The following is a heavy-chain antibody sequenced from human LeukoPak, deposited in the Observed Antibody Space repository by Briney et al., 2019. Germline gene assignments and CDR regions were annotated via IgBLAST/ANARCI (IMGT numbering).Heavy chain of an antibody. CDR1: GFTFSSYA. Sequence: GGSLRLSCAASGFTFSSYAMSWVRQAPGKGLEWVSAISGSGGSTYYTDSVKGRFTISRDNSKNTLYLQMNSLRAEDTAVYYCARALRYGDWYFDLWGRGTLVTVSS. D-gene: IGHD4-17*01. CDR3: ARALRYGDWYFDL. J-gene: IGHJ2*01. V-gene: IGHV3-23*01. CDR2: ISGSGGST.